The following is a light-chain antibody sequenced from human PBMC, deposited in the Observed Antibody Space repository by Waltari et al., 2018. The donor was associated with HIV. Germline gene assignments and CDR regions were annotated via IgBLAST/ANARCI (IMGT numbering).Light chain of an antibody. V-gene: IGLV2-23*02. CDR1: SSHAGSYNP. CDR2: EVS. CDR3: CSYAGSSTFYV. Sequence: QSALTQPASVSGSPGQSITISCTGTSSHAGSYNPVPWYQQHPVKAPKLIIYEVSKRPSGVSNRFSGSKSGNTASLTISGLQAEDEADYYCCSYAGSSTFYVFGTGTKVTVL. J-gene: IGLJ1*01.